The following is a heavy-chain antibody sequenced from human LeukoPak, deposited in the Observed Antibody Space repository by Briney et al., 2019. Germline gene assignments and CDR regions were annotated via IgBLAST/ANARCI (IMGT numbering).Heavy chain of an antibody. CDR2: ISYDGSNK. J-gene: IGHJ4*02. Sequence: GRSLRLSCAASGFTFSSYAMHWVRQAPGKGLEWVAVISYDGSNKYYADSVKGRFTISRDNSKNTLYLQMNSLRAEDTAMYYCARDKRWALDYWGQGTLVTVSS. V-gene: IGHV3-30*01. D-gene: IGHD3-16*01. CDR3: ARDKRWALDY. CDR1: GFTFSSYA.